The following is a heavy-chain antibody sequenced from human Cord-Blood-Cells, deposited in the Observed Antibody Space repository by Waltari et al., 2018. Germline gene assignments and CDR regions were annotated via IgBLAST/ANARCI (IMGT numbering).Heavy chain of an antibody. CDR1: GGPTSSGSYY. V-gene: IGHV4-61*09. D-gene: IGHD3-10*01. Sequence: QLQLQESGPGWVNPSQTLSLPCTVSGGPTSSGSYYWSWIRQPAGKGLEWIGYIYTSGSTNYNPSLKSRVTISVDTSKNQFSLKLSSVTAADTAVYYCARDSATWGQGTLVTVSS. CDR2: IYTSGST. J-gene: IGHJ5*02. CDR3: ARDSAT.